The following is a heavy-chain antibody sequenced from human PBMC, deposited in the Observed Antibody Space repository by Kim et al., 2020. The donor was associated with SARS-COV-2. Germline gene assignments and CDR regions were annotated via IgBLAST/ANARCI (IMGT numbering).Heavy chain of an antibody. CDR1: SGSISSSSYY. J-gene: IGHJ4*02. CDR3: ARHNREWLVRLPYYFDY. V-gene: IGHV4-39*01. CDR2: IYYSGST. Sequence: SETLSLTCTVSSGSISSSSYYWGWIRQPPGKGLEWIGSIYYSGSTYYNPSLKSRVTISVDTSKNQFSLKLSSVTAADTAVYYCARHNREWLVRLPYYFDYWGQGTLVTVSS. D-gene: IGHD6-19*01.